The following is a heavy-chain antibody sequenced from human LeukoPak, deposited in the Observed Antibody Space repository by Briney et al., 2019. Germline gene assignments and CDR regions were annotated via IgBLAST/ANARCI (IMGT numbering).Heavy chain of an antibody. CDR1: RYTLSSSW. J-gene: IGHJ4*02. D-gene: IGHD4-17*01. CDR2: IYPGDPDT. Sequence: GESLKISCKGSRYTLSSSWIGWVRQMPGKGLEWMGIIYPGDPDTRYSPSFQGQVTISADKSINTAYLQWSSLKATDTGIYYCARQYGRPFDYWGQGTLVTVSS. CDR3: ARQYGRPFDY. V-gene: IGHV5-51*01.